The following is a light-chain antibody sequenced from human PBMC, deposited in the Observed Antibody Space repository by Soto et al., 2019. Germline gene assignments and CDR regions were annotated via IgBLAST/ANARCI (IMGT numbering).Light chain of an antibody. CDR3: QQYNTYLT. J-gene: IGKJ1*01. V-gene: IGKV1-5*03. CDR1: QSISSW. Sequence: DIQMTPSPSTLSASVGDRVTITCRASQSISSWLAWYQQKPGKAPKLLIYKASSLESGVPSRFRGSGSGTEITLTISSLQPDDFATYYCQQYNTYLTFGQGTKVDIK. CDR2: KAS.